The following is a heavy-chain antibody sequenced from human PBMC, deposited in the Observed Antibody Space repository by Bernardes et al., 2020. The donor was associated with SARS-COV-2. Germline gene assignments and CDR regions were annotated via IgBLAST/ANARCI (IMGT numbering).Heavy chain of an antibody. J-gene: IGHJ4*02. CDR1: GFAVSTYA. V-gene: IGHV3-23*01. D-gene: IGHD3-16*01. CDR2: ISGSGGTT. Sequence: SMRLSFATSGFAVSTYAMSWVRQAPGKGLEWVSVISGSGGTTYYSVSVKGRFTISRDNSQNMLYLQMSSLRAEDTAVYFCAKDLIAGTLGGLPQTFDYWGQGTLVTVSS. CDR3: AKDLIAGTLGGLPQTFDY.